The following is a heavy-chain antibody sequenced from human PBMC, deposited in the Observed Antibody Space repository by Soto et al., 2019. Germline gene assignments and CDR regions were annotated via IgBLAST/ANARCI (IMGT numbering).Heavy chain of an antibody. V-gene: IGHV3-7*03. D-gene: IGHD5-18*01. Sequence: PVGSLRLSCAASEFTFSSHWMSWVRQAPGKGLEWVANIREDGSEKYYVDSVKGRFTISRDNAKKSLYLQMNSLRAEDTAVYYCARVVRGYSYGPVDYWGQGILVTVSS. J-gene: IGHJ4*02. CDR1: EFTFSSHW. CDR2: IREDGSEK. CDR3: ARVVRGYSYGPVDY.